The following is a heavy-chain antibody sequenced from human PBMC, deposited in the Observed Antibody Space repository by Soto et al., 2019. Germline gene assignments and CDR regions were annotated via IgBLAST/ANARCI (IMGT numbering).Heavy chain of an antibody. Sequence: QVQLQESGPGLVKPSVTLSLTCTVSGGSISSINTHFSNHYCSWIRLSPGKGLEWIGYISNFWLSRYYPFLRCRVSITFDTSKNQLILKLSSVSAAVSSGEYCGTQRFGGLHGLVDVWGDGSAVTVSS. J-gene: IGHJ6*04. D-gene: IGHD3-10*01. CDR3: GTQRFGGLHGLVDV. CDR1: GGSISSINTHFSNHY. CDR2: ISNFWLS. V-gene: IGHV4-59*11.